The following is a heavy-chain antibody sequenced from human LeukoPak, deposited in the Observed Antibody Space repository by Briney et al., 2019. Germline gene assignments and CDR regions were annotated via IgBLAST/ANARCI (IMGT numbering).Heavy chain of an antibody. CDR2: ISYDGSNK. J-gene: IGHJ6*02. CDR1: GFTFSSYG. V-gene: IGHV3-30*18. D-gene: IGHD5-18*01. CDR3: AKDRGYSYGYEAYYGMDV. Sequence: GESLRLSCAASGFTFSSYGMHWVRQAPGKGLEWVAVISYDGSNKYYADSVKGRFTISRDNSKNTLYLQMNSLRAEDTAVYYCAKDRGYSYGYEAYYGMDVWGQGTTVTVSS.